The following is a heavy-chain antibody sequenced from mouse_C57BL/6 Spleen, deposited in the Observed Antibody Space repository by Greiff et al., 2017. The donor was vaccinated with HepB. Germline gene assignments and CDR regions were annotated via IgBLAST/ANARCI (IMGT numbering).Heavy chain of an antibody. J-gene: IGHJ1*03. Sequence: VQLQQSGPELVKPGASVKISCKASGYAFSSSWMNWVKQRPGKGLEWIGRIYPGDGDTNYNGKFKGKATLTADKSSSTAYMQLSSLTSEDSAVYFCARGYYGSSSYWYFDVWGTGTTVTGSS. D-gene: IGHD1-1*01. CDR1: GYAFSSSW. V-gene: IGHV1-82*01. CDR3: ARGYYGSSSYWYFDV. CDR2: IYPGDGDT.